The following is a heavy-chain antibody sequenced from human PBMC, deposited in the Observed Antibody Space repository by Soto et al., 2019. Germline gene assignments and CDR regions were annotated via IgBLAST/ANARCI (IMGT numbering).Heavy chain of an antibody. CDR2: IIPIFNTA. D-gene: IGHD6-25*01. CDR3: AGGRLIDFMGNYNKGMDV. V-gene: IGHV1-69*01. J-gene: IGHJ6*02. CDR1: GGTLSNYA. Sequence: QVQLVQSGAEVKKPGSSVKVSCKASGGTLSNYAFTWVRQAPGQGLEWMGGIIPIFNTANYAQRFQGRVTITADESTSTDYMGVNSLRSDDTAVYYCAGGRLIDFMGNYNKGMDVWGQETTVTVSS.